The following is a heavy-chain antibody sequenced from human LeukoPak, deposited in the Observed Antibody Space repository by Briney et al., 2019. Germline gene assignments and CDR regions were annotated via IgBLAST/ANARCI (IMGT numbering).Heavy chain of an antibody. J-gene: IGHJ3*01. CDR2: IWYDGSNK. CDR3: ARVTLGCSSTSCYLRD. V-gene: IGHV3-33*01. CDR1: GFTFSSYG. Sequence: GGSLRLSCAASGFTFSSYGMHWVRQAPGKGLEWVAVIWYDGSNKYYADSVKGRFTISRDNSKNTLYLRMNSLRAEDTAVYYCARVTLGCSSTSCYLRDWGQGTMVTVSS. D-gene: IGHD2-2*01.